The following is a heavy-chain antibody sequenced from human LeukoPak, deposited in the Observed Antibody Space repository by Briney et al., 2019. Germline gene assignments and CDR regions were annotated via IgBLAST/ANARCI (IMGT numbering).Heavy chain of an antibody. J-gene: IGHJ4*02. V-gene: IGHV1-46*01. CDR1: GYTFTSYY. CDR3: ARDASRDQYQLLPHYFDY. D-gene: IGHD2-2*01. Sequence: ASVKVSCKASGYTFTSYYMHWVRQAPGQGLEWMGIINPSGGSTSYAQKFQGRVTTTRDMSTSTVYMELSSLRSEDTAVYYCARDASRDQYQLLPHYFDYWGQGTLVTVSS. CDR2: INPSGGST.